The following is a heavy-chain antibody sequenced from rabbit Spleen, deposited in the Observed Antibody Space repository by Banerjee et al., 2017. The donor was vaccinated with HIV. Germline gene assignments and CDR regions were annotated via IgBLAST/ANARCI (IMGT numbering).Heavy chain of an antibody. D-gene: IGHD2-1*01. CDR2: IYAGSSDST. CDR3: ARGSATMTMVITGYYFNL. J-gene: IGHJ4*01. V-gene: IGHV1S40*01. Sequence: QSLEESGGGLVKPGASLTLTCKASGFSFSSSYYVCWVRQAPGKGLEWVACIYAGSSDSTVYASWAKGRFAISRTSSTTVTLQVTSLTVADTATYFCARGSATMTMVITGYYFNLWGPGTLVTVS. CDR1: GFSFSSSYY.